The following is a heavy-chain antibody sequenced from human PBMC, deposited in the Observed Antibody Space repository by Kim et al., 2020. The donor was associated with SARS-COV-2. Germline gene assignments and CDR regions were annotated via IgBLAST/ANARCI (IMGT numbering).Heavy chain of an antibody. CDR3: AKDLVDVGYCSSTSCGAFDY. J-gene: IGHJ4*02. Sequence: RFTISRDNSKNTLYLQMNSLRAEDTAVYYCAKDLVDVGYCSSTSCGAFDYWGQGTLVTVSS. D-gene: IGHD2-2*01. V-gene: IGHV3-23*01.